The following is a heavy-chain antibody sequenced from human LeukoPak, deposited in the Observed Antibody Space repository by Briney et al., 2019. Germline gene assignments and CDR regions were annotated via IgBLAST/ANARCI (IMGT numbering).Heavy chain of an antibody. CDR1: GLSLSTNGVG. Sequence: SGPTLVKPTQTLTLTGTFSGLSLSTNGVGVGWIRQPPGEALVWLAPISWDDDTRYRPTLTSGLTITKDTSKNQVVLTMTNMDPVDTATCYSALGSARTFDYWGQGTLVTVSS. D-gene: IGHD1/OR15-1a*01. CDR2: ISWDDDT. J-gene: IGHJ4*02. V-gene: IGHV2-5*02. CDR3: ALGSARTFDY.